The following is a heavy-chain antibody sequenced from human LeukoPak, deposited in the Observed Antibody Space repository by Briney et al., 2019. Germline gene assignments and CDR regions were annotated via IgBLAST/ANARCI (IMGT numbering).Heavy chain of an antibody. CDR3: ARSGYDYVWGSYRPQSYLDY. V-gene: IGHV4-34*01. D-gene: IGHD3-16*02. Sequence: PSETLTLTCAVYGGSFSGYYWSWIRQPPGKGLEWIGEINHSGSTNYNPSLKSRVTISVDTSKNQFSLKLSSVTAADTAVYYCARSGYDYVWGSYRPQSYLDYWGQGTLVTVSS. CDR2: INHSGST. J-gene: IGHJ4*02. CDR1: GGSFSGYY.